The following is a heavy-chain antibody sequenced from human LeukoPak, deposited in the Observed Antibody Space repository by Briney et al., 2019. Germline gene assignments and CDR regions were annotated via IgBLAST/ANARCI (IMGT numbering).Heavy chain of an antibody. V-gene: IGHV3-30-3*01. CDR3: ARDLFSPPGWAASYYFDY. J-gene: IGHJ4*02. Sequence: PGGSLRLSCAASGFTFSSYAMHWVRQAPGKGLEWVAVISYDGSSKYYADSVKGRFTISRDNSKNTLYLQMNSLRAEDTAVYYCARDLFSPPGWAASYYFDYWGQGTLVTVSS. CDR1: GFTFSSYA. D-gene: IGHD1-26*01. CDR2: ISYDGSSK.